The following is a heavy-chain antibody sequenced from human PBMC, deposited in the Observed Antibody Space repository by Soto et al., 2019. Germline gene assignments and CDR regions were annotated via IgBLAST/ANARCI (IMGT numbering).Heavy chain of an antibody. J-gene: IGHJ4*02. V-gene: IGHV4-31*03. CDR1: GGSIYSGGYY. Sequence: PSETTSLTCTVSGGSIYSGGYYWSWIHQHPGKGLEWIGYIYYSGSTYYNPSLKSRVTISVDTSKNQFSLKLSSVTAADTAVYYCAGQYYYDSSGYYPKWGQGTLVTVSS. CDR2: IYYSGST. CDR3: AGQYYYDSSGYYPK. D-gene: IGHD3-22*01.